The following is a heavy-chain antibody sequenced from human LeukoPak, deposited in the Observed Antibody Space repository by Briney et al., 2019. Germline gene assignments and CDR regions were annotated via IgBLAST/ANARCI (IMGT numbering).Heavy chain of an antibody. D-gene: IGHD3-9*01. Sequence: ASVKVSCKASGYTFTSYGISWVRQAPGQGLEWMGWISAYNGNTNYAQKLQGRVTMTTDTSTSTAYMELRSLRSDDTAVYYCARISPVLRYFDWLLSGGYYFDYWGQGTPVTVSS. CDR1: GYTFTSYG. V-gene: IGHV1-18*01. CDR2: ISAYNGNT. J-gene: IGHJ4*02. CDR3: ARISPVLRYFDWLLSGGYYFDY.